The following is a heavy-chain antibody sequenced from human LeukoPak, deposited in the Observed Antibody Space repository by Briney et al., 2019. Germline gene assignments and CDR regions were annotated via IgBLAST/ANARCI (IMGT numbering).Heavy chain of an antibody. CDR1: GGSISSYY. D-gene: IGHD2-2*01. CDR2: IYYSGSI. J-gene: IGHJ4*02. V-gene: IGHV4-59*12. CDR3: ARALGDCSSTSCYALRAGPSRYFDY. Sequence: PSETLSLTCTVSGGSISSYYWSWIRQPPGKGLEWIGYIYYSGSINYNPSLKSRVTISVDTSKNQFSLKLSSVTAADTAVYYCARALGDCSSTSCYALRAGPSRYFDYWGQGTLVTVSS.